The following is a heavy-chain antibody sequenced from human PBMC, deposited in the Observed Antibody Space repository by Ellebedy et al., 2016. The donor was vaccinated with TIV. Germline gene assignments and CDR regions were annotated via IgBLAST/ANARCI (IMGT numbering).Heavy chain of an antibody. CDR1: GGSIRSGDYY. D-gene: IGHD3-10*01. V-gene: IGHV4-30-4*01. CDR3: GRDYESGTHRKYYYHGTDV. CDR2: IYSSGNK. J-gene: IGHJ6*02. Sequence: MPSETLSLTCTVSGGSIRSGDYYWSWIRQPPGKGLEWIGYIYSSGNKFYNPSLRNRAIISMDTSKNQFSLTMTSVTAADTAVYFCGRDYESGTHRKYYYHGTDVWGQGTTVIVSS.